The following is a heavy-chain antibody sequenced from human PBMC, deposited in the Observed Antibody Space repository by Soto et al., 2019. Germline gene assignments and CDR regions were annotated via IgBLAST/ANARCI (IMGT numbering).Heavy chain of an antibody. D-gene: IGHD1-26*01. V-gene: IGHV3-23*01. CDR2: ISAGGDLS. J-gene: IGHJ2*01. Sequence: EVQLLESGGDLIPPGGSLRLSCAASGFVFGRNSMTWVRQTPRKRLERVAGISAGGDLSWNADFVKGRLTISRDNSKTMVYRQMNNLRVDDKPFHFCSKWEGYGEYWGRGTLGTFSA. CDR3: SKWEGYGEY. CDR1: GFVFGRNS.